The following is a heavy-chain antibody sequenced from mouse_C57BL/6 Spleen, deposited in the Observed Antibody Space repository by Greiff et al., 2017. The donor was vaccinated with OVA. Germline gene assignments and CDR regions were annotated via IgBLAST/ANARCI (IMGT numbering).Heavy chain of an antibody. CDR3: ARERNWDDY. D-gene: IGHD4-1*01. V-gene: IGHV1-26*01. CDR2: INPNNGGT. Sequence: VQLQQSGPELVKPGASVKISCKASGYTFTDYYMNWVKQSHGKSLEWIGDINPNNGGTSYNQKFKGKATLTVDKSSSTAYMELRSRTSEDSAVYYCARERNWDDYWGQGTTLTVSS. J-gene: IGHJ2*01. CDR1: GYTFTDYY.